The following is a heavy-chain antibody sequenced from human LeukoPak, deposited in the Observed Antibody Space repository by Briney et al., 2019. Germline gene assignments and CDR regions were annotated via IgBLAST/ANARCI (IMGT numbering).Heavy chain of an antibody. V-gene: IGHV4-59*01. J-gene: IGHJ4*02. CDR2: IYYSGST. CDR3: ARERCSSTTCYFDY. D-gene: IGHD2-2*01. Sequence: KPSESLSLTCTVSGGSISSYYWAWIRQPPGKGLEWIGYIYYSGSTDYNPSLKSRVTISIDTSNNQFSLKLSSVTAADTAVYYCARERCSSTTCYFDYWGQGTLVTVSS. CDR1: GGSISSYY.